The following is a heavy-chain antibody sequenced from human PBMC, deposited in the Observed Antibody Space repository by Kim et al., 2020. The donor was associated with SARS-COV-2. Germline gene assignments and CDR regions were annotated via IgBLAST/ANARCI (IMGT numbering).Heavy chain of an antibody. Sequence: GGSLRLSCVASGFTFSDSPMNWVRQAPGMGLEWVSAISASGATTYYADSVKGRFTISRDNSKSTLHLEMNSLRAEDTAIYYCAKDGRYSGYYSENWGQGT. CDR3: AKDGRYSGYYSEN. CDR2: ISASGATT. V-gene: IGHV3-23*01. J-gene: IGHJ4*02. CDR1: GFTFSDSP. D-gene: IGHD5-12*01.